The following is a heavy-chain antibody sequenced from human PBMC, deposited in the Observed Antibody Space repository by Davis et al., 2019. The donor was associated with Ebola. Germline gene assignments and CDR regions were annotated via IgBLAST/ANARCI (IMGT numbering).Heavy chain of an antibody. CDR1: GFTFSSYG. CDR2: ISYDGSNK. V-gene: IGHV3-30*03. Sequence: GESLKISCAASGFTFSSYGMHWVRQAPGKGLEWVAVISYDGSNKYYADSVKGRFTISRDNSKNTLYLQMNSLRAEDTAVYYCAGWAWELRKPFDYWGQGTLVTVSS. CDR3: AGWAWELRKPFDY. J-gene: IGHJ4*02. D-gene: IGHD1-26*01.